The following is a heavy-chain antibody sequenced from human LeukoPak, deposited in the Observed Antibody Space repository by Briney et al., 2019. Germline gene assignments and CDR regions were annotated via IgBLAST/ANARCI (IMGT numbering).Heavy chain of an antibody. J-gene: IGHJ4*02. CDR1: GFTFSNAW. V-gene: IGHV3-15*01. CDR2: IKSKTDGGTT. D-gene: IGHD2-15*01. Sequence: PGGSLRLSCAASGFTFSNAWMSWVRQAPGKGLEWVGRIKSKTDGGTTDYAAPVKGRFTISRDDSKNTLYLQMNSLRAEDTAVYYCAKESWGYCSGGSCYFYWGQGTLVTVSS. CDR3: AKESWGYCSGGSCYFY.